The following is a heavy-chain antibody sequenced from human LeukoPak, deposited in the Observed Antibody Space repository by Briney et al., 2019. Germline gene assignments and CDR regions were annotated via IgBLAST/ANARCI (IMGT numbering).Heavy chain of an antibody. CDR3: AKALGIAVAFDAFDI. Sequence: GGSLRLSCAASGFTFSSYAMSWVRQAPGKGLEWVSAISGSGGSTYYADSVKGRFTISRDNSKNTLYLQVNSLRAEDTAVYYCAKALGIAVAFDAFDIWGQGTMVTVSS. D-gene: IGHD6-19*01. V-gene: IGHV3-23*01. J-gene: IGHJ3*02. CDR1: GFTFSSYA. CDR2: ISGSGGST.